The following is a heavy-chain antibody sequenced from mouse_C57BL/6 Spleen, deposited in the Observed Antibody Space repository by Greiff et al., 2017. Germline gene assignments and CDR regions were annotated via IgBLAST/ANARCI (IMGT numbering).Heavy chain of an antibody. Sequence: VQLKQSGAELVRPGASVKLSCTASGFNIKDDYMHWVKQRPEQGLEWIGWIDPENGDTEYASKFQGKATITADTSSNTAYLQLSSLTSEDTAVYYCTPGGSNKFAVWGKGTLVTVSA. D-gene: IGHD1-1*01. CDR1: GFNIKDDY. V-gene: IGHV14-4*01. J-gene: IGHJ3*01. CDR3: TPGGSNKFAV. CDR2: IDPENGDT.